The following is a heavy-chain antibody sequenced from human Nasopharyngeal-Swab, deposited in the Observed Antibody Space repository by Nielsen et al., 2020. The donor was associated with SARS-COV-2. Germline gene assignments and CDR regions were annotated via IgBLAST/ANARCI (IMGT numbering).Heavy chain of an antibody. CDR2: IYSGGST. D-gene: IGHD2-21*02. V-gene: IGHV3-66*01. CDR1: GSTVSSNY. Sequence: GGSLRLSCAASGSTVSSNYMSWVRQAPGKGLEWVSVIYSGGSTYYADSVKGRFTISRDNSKNTLYLQMNSLRAEDTAVYYCARDYCGGDCYGDYWGQGTLVTVSS. CDR3: ARDYCGGDCYGDY. J-gene: IGHJ4*02.